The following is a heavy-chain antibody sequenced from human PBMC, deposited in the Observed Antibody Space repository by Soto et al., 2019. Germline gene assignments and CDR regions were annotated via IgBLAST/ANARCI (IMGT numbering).Heavy chain of an antibody. J-gene: IGHJ5*02. CDR2: IYYSGST. V-gene: IGHV4-39*01. CDR3: ARHGDSSGYLNWFDP. Sequence: SSETLSLTCTVSGGSISSSSYYWGWIRQPPGKGQEWIGSIYYSGSTYYNPSLKSRVTISVDTSKNQFSLKLSSVTAADTAVYYCARHGDSSGYLNWFDPWGQGTLVTVSS. D-gene: IGHD3-22*01. CDR1: GGSISSSSYY.